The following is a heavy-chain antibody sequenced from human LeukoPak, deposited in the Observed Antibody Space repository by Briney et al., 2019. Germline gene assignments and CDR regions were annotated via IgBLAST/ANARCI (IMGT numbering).Heavy chain of an antibody. Sequence: GESLKISCKGSGYSFTSYWISWVRQMPRKGLEWMGRIDPSDSYTNYSPSFQGHVTISADKSISTAYLQWSSLKASDTAMYYCASNYGDYEGDFDYWGQGTLVTVSS. CDR1: GYSFTSYW. D-gene: IGHD4-17*01. V-gene: IGHV5-10-1*01. CDR2: IDPSDSYT. J-gene: IGHJ4*02. CDR3: ASNYGDYEGDFDY.